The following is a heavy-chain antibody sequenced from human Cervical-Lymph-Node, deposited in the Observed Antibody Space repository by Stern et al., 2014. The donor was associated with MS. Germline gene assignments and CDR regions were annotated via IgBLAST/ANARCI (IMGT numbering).Heavy chain of an antibody. CDR2: ISYDGSNK. V-gene: IGHV3-30*18. Sequence: VQLVESGGGVVQPGRSLRLSCAASGFTFSSYGMHWVRQAPGKGLEWVAVISYDGSNKYYADSVKGRFTISRDNSKNTLYLQMNSLRAEDTAVYYCAKGTDQWLLDYWGQGTLVTVSS. CDR3: AKGTDQWLLDY. J-gene: IGHJ4*02. D-gene: IGHD6-19*01. CDR1: GFTFSSYG.